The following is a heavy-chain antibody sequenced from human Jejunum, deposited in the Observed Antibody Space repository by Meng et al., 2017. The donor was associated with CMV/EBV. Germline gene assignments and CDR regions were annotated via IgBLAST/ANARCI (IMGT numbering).Heavy chain of an antibody. CDR2: ISTSGETR. J-gene: IGHJ4*02. CDR1: FSSYA. V-gene: IGHV3-23*01. Sequence: FSSYAISWMRQAPGKGLEWVSGISTSGETRNYADSVKGRFTISRDNSKNTLYLQMDSLRVDDTAVYYCAKDRDSGYSSGWSHFDYWGQGTRVTVSS. D-gene: IGHD6-25*01. CDR3: AKDRDSGYSSGWSHFDY.